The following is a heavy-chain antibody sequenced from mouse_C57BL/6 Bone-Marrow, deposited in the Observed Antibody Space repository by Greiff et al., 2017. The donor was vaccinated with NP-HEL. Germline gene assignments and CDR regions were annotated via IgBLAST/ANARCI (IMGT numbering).Heavy chain of an antibody. D-gene: IGHD2-13*01. CDR1: GFTFTDYY. CDR2: IRNTANGYTT. Sequence: EVQRVESGGGLVQPGGSLSLSCAASGFTFTDYYMSWVRQPPGKALEWLAFIRNTANGYTTEYSVSVKGRFTIARYNSQSILYLQMNVMRAEDSATYFCARSSYYDDTNDPYYAMDYWGQGTSVTVSS. V-gene: IGHV7-3*01. J-gene: IGHJ4*01. CDR3: ARSSYYDDTNDPYYAMDY.